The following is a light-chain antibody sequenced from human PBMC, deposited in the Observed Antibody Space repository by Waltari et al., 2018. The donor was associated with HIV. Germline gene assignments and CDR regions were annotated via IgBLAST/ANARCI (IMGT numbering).Light chain of an antibody. Sequence: QSALMQPPSVFAVPGQWVTIACSGRSFHIGAGYPVHWYQQVPGRLPTVVIYGNSNRPSGVPDRFSGSKSGSSASLVITGLQSEDEADYYCQSYDSNLSGLFGGGTKVTVL. CDR1: SFHIGAGYP. CDR3: QSYDSNLSGL. CDR2: GNS. J-gene: IGLJ2*01. V-gene: IGLV1-40*01.